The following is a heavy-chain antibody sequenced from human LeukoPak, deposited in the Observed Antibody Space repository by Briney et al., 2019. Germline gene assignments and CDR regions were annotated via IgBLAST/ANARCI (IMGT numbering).Heavy chain of an antibody. J-gene: IGHJ3*02. CDR2: IYHSGST. CDR1: GYSISSGYY. D-gene: IGHD2-15*01. Sequence: SETLSLTCTVSGYSISSGYYWGWIRQPPGKGLEWIGSIYHSGSTYYNPSLKSRVTISVDTSKNQFSLKLSSVTAADTAVYYCARQRGRNIVVVVAATRRGAFDIWGQGTMVTVSS. V-gene: IGHV4-38-2*02. CDR3: ARQRGRNIVVVVAATRRGAFDI.